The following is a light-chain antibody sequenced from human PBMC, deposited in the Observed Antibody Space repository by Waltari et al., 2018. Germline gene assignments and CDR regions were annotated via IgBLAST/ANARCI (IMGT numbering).Light chain of an antibody. CDR1: QSIGSW. V-gene: IGKV1-5*03. CDR2: EAT. CDR3: QRYNSYPIT. Sequence: DIQMTQSPSTLSASVGGRVPITCRASQSIGSWLAWYQQKPGKAPKLLIYEATSLESGVPSRFSASGSGTEFTLTISSLQPDDFATYYCQRYNSYPITFGPGTKVDI. J-gene: IGKJ3*01.